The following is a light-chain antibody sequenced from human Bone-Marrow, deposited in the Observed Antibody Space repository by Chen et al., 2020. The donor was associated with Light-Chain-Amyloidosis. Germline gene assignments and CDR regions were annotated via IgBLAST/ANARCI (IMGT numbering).Light chain of an antibody. CDR2: GAS. V-gene: IGKV3-15*01. CDR1: QSVSST. CDR3: QQYNNWPPYT. Sequence: EIVMTQSPATLSVSPGERATLSYRSSQSVSSTLAWYQPKPGQAPRLLIYGASTRATGIPARFSGSGSGTEFTLTISSLQSEDFAVYYWQQYNNWPPYTFGQGTKLEI. J-gene: IGKJ2*01.